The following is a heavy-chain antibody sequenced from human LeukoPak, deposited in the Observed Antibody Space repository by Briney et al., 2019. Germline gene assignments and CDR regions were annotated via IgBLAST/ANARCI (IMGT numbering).Heavy chain of an antibody. V-gene: IGHV4-34*01. D-gene: IGHD1-14*01. CDR1: GGSFSGYY. CDR2: INHSGST. CDR3: ASEPLDY. Sequence: PSETLSLTCAVYGGSFSGYYWSWIRQPPGKGLEWIGEINHSGSTNYNPSLKSRVTISVDTSTTQSSLKLSSVTAADTAVYYCASEPLDYWGQGTLVTVSS. J-gene: IGHJ4*02.